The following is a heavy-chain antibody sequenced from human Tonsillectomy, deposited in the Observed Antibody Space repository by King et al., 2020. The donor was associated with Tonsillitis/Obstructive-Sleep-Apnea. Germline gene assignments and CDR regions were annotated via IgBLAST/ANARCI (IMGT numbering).Heavy chain of an antibody. J-gene: IGHJ5*02. CDR2: ISYDGSNK. D-gene: IGHD1-1*01. Sequence: VQLVESGGGVVQPGRSLRLSCAASGFTFSTYAMHGVRQAPGKGLEWVALISYDGSNKYYADSVKGRFTISRDNSKNTLYLQMNSLRAEDTAVYYCAGVPSTTGTTGGGTWFDPGGQGTLVTVSS. CDR3: AGVPSTTGTTGGGTWFDP. CDR1: GFTFSTYA. V-gene: IGHV3-30*04.